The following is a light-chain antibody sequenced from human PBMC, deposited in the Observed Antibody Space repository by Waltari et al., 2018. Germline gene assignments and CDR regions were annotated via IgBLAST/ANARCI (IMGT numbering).Light chain of an antibody. CDR2: GVY. Sequence: QSVLTQPRSVSGSPGQSVAISCTGTSSDVGAYDYVPWYQQYPGKAPKVMIYGVYKRPSGVPVRFSGSKSGNTASLTISGLQAEDEADYYCCSYANAKWVFGGGTRLTVL. CDR3: CSYANAKWV. V-gene: IGLV2-11*01. CDR1: SSDVGAYDY. J-gene: IGLJ3*02.